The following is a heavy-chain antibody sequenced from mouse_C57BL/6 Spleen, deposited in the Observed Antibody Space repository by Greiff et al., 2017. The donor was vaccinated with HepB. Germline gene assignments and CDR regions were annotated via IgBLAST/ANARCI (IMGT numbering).Heavy chain of an antibody. CDR3: THYYGSRGY. CDR2: IDPENGDT. V-gene: IGHV14-4*01. CDR1: GFNIKDDY. J-gene: IGHJ2*01. Sequence: VHVKQSGAELVRPGASVKLSCTASGFNIKDDYMHWVKQRPEQGLEWIGWIDPENGDTEYASKFQGKATITADTSSNTAYLQLSSLTSEDTAVYYCTHYYGSRGYWGQGTTLTVSS. D-gene: IGHD1-1*01.